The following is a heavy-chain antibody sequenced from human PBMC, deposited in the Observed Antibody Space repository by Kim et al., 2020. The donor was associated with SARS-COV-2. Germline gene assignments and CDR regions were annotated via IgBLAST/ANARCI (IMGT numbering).Heavy chain of an antibody. J-gene: IGHJ4*01. CDR2: ISSSSTI. CDR3: ARDLDYDFWSGYSRSFDY. D-gene: IGHD3-3*01. CDR1: GFTFSSYS. Sequence: GGSLRLSCAASGFTFSSYSMNWVRQAPGKGLEWVSCISSSSTIYYADSVKGRFTISRDNAKNSLYLQMNSLRDEDTAVYYCARDLDYDFWSGYSRSFDY. V-gene: IGHV3-48*02.